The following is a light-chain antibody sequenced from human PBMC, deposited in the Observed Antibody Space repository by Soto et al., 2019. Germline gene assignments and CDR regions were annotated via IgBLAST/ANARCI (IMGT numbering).Light chain of an antibody. J-gene: IGKJ2*01. Sequence: DIQMTQSPSSLSASVGDRVTITCRASQSITGYLNWYQQKPGKAPKLLIYAASSLQSGVPSRFSGSGSGKDFTLTISSLQRDDFATYFCQQSRGIPYTFGQGTRLETK. CDR2: AAS. CDR3: QQSRGIPYT. CDR1: QSITGY. V-gene: IGKV1-39*01.